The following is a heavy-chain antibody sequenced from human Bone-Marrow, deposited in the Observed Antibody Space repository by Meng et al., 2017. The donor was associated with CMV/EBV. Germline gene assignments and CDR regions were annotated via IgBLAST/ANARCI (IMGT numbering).Heavy chain of an antibody. V-gene: IGHV3-30-3*01. J-gene: IGHJ4*02. Sequence: LSLTCAASGFTFSSYAMHWARQAPGKGLEWVAVISYDGSNKYYADSVKGRFTISRDNSKNTLYLQMNSLRAEDTAVYYCARDQINSYYDILTGYSLDYWGQGTLVTVSS. CDR2: ISYDGSNK. CDR3: ARDQINSYYDILTGYSLDY. D-gene: IGHD3-9*01. CDR1: GFTFSSYA.